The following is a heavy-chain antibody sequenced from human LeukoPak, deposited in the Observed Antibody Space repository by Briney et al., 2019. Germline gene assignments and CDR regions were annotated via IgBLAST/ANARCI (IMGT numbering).Heavy chain of an antibody. Sequence: SETLSLTCNVSGGSISSYYWSWIRQPPGKGLEWIGYIYYSGSTNYNPSLKSRVTISVDTSKNQFSLKLSSVTAADTAVYYCARHVYTHYCSGGSCYSSVFSFDYWGQGTLVTVSS. CDR3: ARHVYTHYCSGGSCYSSVFSFDY. D-gene: IGHD2-15*01. CDR1: GGSISSYY. V-gene: IGHV4-59*08. J-gene: IGHJ4*02. CDR2: IYYSGST.